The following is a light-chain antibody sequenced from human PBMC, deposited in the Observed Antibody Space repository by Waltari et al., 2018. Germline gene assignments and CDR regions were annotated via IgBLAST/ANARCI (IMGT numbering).Light chain of an antibody. CDR2: GAS. V-gene: IGKV3-20*01. CDR3: QQYGSSVMYT. Sequence: EFVLTQSPDTLSLSPGERATLSSRASQSLTSRYLACYQQKPGQAPRLRMYGASNRAAGIPDRFSGSGSGTDFTLTISRLEPEDFAVYYCQQYGSSVMYTFGQGTKLETK. J-gene: IGKJ2*01. CDR1: QSLTSRY.